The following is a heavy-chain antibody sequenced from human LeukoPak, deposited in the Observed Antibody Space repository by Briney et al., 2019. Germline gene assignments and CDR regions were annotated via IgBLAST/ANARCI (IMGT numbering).Heavy chain of an antibody. V-gene: IGHV4-34*01. CDR1: GGSFSGYY. CDR3: AVTGLDPRIWFDP. CDR2: INHSGST. Sequence: SETLSLTCAVCGGSFSGYYWSWIRQPPGKGLEWIGEINHSGSTNYNPSLESRVTISVDTSKNQFSLKLSSATAADTAVYYCAVTGLDPRIWFDPWGQGTLVTVSS. D-gene: IGHD7-27*01. J-gene: IGHJ5*02.